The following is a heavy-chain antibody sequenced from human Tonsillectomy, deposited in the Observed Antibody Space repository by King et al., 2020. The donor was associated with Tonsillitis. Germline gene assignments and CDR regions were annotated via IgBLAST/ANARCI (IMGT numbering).Heavy chain of an antibody. D-gene: IGHD3-10*01. J-gene: IGHJ4*02. CDR3: ARVAVRGAHHFDY. CDR1: GGSISSYY. V-gene: IGHV4-59*01. Sequence: VQLQESGPGLVKPSETLSLTCTVSGGSISSYYWSWIRQPPGKGLEWVGYIYYSGSTNYNPSLKSRVTISVDTSKNQFSLKLTSVTAADTAVYYCARVAVRGAHHFDYCGQGTLVTVSS. CDR2: IYYSGST.